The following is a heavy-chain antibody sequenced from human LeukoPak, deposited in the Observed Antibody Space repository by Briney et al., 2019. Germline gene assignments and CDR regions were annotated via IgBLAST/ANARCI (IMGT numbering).Heavy chain of an antibody. V-gene: IGHV3-30*18. CDR2: ISYDGSNK. CDR1: GFTFSSYG. D-gene: IGHD6-13*01. J-gene: IGHJ4*02. Sequence: TGGSLRLSCAASGFTFSSYGMHWVRQAPGKGLEWVAVISYDGSNKYYADSVKGRLTISRDNSKNTLYLQMNSLRAEDTAVYYCAKDLIAAAGLFDYWGQGTLVTVSS. CDR3: AKDLIAAAGLFDY.